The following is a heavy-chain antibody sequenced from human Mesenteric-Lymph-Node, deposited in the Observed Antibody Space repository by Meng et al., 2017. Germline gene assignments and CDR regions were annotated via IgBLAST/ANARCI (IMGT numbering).Heavy chain of an antibody. CDR3: ARGPTTYFDY. V-gene: IGHV4-28*03. J-gene: IGHJ4*02. CDR2: IYYSGST. Sequence: QVTGPGSGPGPVKPSDTLSLTCAFSGYSISSSNWWGWIRQPPGKGLEWIGYIYYSGSTYYNPSLKSRVTISVDTSKNQFSLKLSSVTAADTAVYYCARGPTTYFDYWGQGTLVTVSS. D-gene: IGHD4-17*01. CDR1: GYSISSSNW.